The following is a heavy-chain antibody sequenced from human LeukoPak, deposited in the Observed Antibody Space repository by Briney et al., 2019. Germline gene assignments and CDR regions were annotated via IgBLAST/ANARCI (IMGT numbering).Heavy chain of an antibody. CDR2: ISYDGSNK. Sequence: GGSPRLSCAASGFTFSSYGMHWVRQAPGKGLEWVAVISYDGSNKYYADSVKGRFTISRDNSKNTLYLQMNSLRAEDTAVYYCAKDYGDYRVLGYFDYWGQGTLVTVSS. J-gene: IGHJ4*02. D-gene: IGHD4-17*01. V-gene: IGHV3-30*18. CDR1: GFTFSSYG. CDR3: AKDYGDYRVLGYFDY.